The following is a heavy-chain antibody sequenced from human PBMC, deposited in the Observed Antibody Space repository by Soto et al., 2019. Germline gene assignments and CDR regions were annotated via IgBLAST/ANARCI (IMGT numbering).Heavy chain of an antibody. D-gene: IGHD6-19*01. J-gene: IGHJ4*02. CDR3: ARDRDGSGRTDYEY. V-gene: IGHV6-1*01. Sequence: SQTLSLTCAISGDSVSSNSAAWNWIRQSPSRGLEWLGRTYYRAKWFNDYAVSVRSRISTSPDTSKNQFFLQLNSVTPEDTAVYYCARDRDGSGRTDYEYWGQGTLVTVSS. CDR1: GDSVSSNSAA. CDR2: TYYRAKWFN.